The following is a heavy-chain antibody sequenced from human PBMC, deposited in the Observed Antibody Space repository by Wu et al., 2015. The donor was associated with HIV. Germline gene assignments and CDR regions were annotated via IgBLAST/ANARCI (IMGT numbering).Heavy chain of an antibody. CDR1: GHTFTGQY. CDR2: INPNSGGT. CDR3: ARDFDGGQFSFYYFDS. Sequence: QVQLVQSGAEVKKPGASVKVSCMASGHTFTGQYTHWVRQAPGQGLEWMGWINPNSGGTNYAQNFQGRVTMTRDTSSSTMYMELSGLRSDDTAMYYCARDFDGGQFSFYYFDSWGQGTLVTVSS. J-gene: IGHJ4*02. D-gene: IGHD3-16*01. V-gene: IGHV1-2*02.